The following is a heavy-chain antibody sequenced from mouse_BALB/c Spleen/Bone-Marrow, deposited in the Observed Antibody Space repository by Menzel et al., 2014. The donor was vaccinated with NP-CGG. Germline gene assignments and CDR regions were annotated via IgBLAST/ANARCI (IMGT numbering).Heavy chain of an antibody. Sequence: EVHLVESGGGLVKPGGSLKLSCAASGFTFSSYAMSWARQTPEKRLEWVASISSGGSTYYPDSVKGRFTISRDNARNILYLQMSSLRSEDTAMYYCARGGFRGLDYWGQGTTLTVSS. J-gene: IGHJ2*01. V-gene: IGHV5-6-5*01. CDR1: GFTFSSYA. CDR3: ARGGFRGLDY. CDR2: ISSGGST.